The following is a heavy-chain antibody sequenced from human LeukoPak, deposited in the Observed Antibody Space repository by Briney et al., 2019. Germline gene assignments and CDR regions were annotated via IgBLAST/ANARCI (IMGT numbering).Heavy chain of an antibody. CDR1: GGSISSYY. CDR2: IYYSGST. Sequence: SSETLSLTCTVSGGSISSYYWSWIRQPPGKGLEWIGYIYYSGSTNYNPSLKSRVTISVDTSKNQFSLKLSSVTAADTAVYYCARDMIGYCSSTSCLYYFDYWGQGTLVTVSS. CDR3: ARDMIGYCSSTSCLYYFDY. V-gene: IGHV4-59*01. D-gene: IGHD2-2*01. J-gene: IGHJ4*02.